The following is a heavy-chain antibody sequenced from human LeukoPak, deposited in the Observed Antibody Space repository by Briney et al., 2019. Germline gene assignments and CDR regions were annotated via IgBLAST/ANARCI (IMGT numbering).Heavy chain of an antibody. D-gene: IGHD5-18*01. V-gene: IGHV3-23*01. CDR3: AKDRSRIQLWSPTMDAFDI. CDR1: GFTFSTYA. CDR2: ISGGST. J-gene: IGHJ3*02. Sequence: GGSLRLSCAASGFTFSTYAMTWVRQAPGKGLEWVSIISGGSTYYADSVKGRFTISRDNSKNTLYLQMNSLRAEDTGIYYCAKDRSRIQLWSPTMDAFDIWGQGTMVTVSS.